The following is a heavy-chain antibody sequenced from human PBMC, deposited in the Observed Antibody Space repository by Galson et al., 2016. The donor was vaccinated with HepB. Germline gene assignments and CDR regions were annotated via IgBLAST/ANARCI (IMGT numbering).Heavy chain of an antibody. CDR3: ARDLTPRGFSYSF. J-gene: IGHJ1*01. Sequence: SLRLSCAVSGFNFNDFSMNWIRQAPGKGLEWLSYISGTGSRILYADSVKGRFTISKDKAKLSLYLQMSSLRVEDTAVHYCARDLTPRGFSYSFWGQGTLVAVSS. V-gene: IGHV3-48*01. CDR1: GFNFNDFS. D-gene: IGHD3-10*01. CDR2: ISGTGSRI.